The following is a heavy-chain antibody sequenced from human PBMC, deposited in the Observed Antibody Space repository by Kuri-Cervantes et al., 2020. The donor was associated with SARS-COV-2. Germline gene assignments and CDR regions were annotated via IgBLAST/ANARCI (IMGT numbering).Heavy chain of an antibody. V-gene: IGHV4-30-2*01. J-gene: IGHJ5*02. Sequence: LRLSCTVSGGSISSGGYYWSWIRQPPGKGLEWIGYIYHSGSTYYNPSLKSRVTISVDRSKNQFSLKLSSVTAADTAVYYCARDFWSGYYGGNWFDPWGQGTLVTVSS. CDR1: GGSISSGGYY. D-gene: IGHD3-3*01. CDR2: IYHSGST. CDR3: ARDFWSGYYGGNWFDP.